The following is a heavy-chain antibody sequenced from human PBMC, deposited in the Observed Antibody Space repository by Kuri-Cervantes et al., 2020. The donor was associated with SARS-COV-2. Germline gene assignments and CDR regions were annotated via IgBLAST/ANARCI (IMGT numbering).Heavy chain of an antibody. CDR3: AHRRGPLNWFDP. Sequence: SGPTLVKPTQTLTLTCNISGFSLSTSGVGVGWIRQPPGKALEWLGFIFWNDEKRYSPSLKSRLTITKDTSKNQVVLTMTNMDPVDTATYYCAHRRGPLNWFDPWGQRTLVTVSS. J-gene: IGHJ5*02. D-gene: IGHD3-16*01. V-gene: IGHV2-5*01. CDR2: IFWNDEK. CDR1: GFSLSTSGVG.